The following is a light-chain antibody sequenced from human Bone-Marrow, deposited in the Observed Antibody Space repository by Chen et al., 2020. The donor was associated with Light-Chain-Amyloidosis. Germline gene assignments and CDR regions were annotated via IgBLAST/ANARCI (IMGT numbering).Light chain of an antibody. V-gene: IGLV1-40*01. CDR3: QSYDSSLSGSV. J-gene: IGLJ2*01. Sequence: QSVLTQPPSVSGAPGQRVTISCTGSPSNVGAGYDVHWYQQLPGTAPKLLIYGNSNRPAGVPDRFSGSKSGTSASLAITGLQAEDEADYYCQSYDSSLSGSVFGGGTKLTVL. CDR1: PSNVGAGYD. CDR2: GNS.